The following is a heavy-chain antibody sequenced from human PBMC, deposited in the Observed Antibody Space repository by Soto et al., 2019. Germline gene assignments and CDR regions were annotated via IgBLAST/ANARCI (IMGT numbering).Heavy chain of an antibody. J-gene: IGHJ4*02. V-gene: IGHV3-23*01. CDR1: GFTFSSYA. Sequence: GGSLRLSCAASGFTFSSYAMSWVRQAPGKGLEWVSAISGSGGSTYYADSVKGRFTISRDNSKNTLYLQMNSLRAEDTAVYYCAKDFGITMIVVVIYYFDYWGQGTLVTVSS. CDR3: AKDFGITMIVVVIYYFDY. CDR2: ISGSGGST. D-gene: IGHD3-22*01.